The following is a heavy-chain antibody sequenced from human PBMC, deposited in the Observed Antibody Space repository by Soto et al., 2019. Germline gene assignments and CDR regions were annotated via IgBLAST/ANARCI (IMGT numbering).Heavy chain of an antibody. J-gene: IGHJ4*02. CDR3: ARDDGLRTVDY. V-gene: IGHV3-7*01. CDR2: LNEDGREK. Sequence: EVHLVESGGDLVQPGGSLRLSCAASGFSFSNYWMAWVRQAPGKGLEWVAKLNEDGREKYYVDSVKGRFTISRDNAKNLLYLEMSSLRVEDTALFYCARDDGLRTVDYWGQGTLVTVSS. CDR1: GFSFSNYW.